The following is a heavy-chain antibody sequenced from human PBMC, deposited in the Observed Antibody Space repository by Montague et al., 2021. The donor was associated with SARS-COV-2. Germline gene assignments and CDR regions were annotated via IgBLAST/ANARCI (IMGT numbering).Heavy chain of an antibody. V-gene: IGHV4-59*08. CDR2: ISHTEST. CDR1: SGSISNYY. Sequence: SETLSLTCTVSSGSISNYYWSWIRQPPGKGLEWIGFISHTESTNYNPSLESRVSISIYTSKSQFSLRVRSVTAADTAVYYCARSVQLAYGLDVWGQGTTVTISS. CDR3: ARSVQLAYGLDV. D-gene: IGHD6-19*01. J-gene: IGHJ6*02.